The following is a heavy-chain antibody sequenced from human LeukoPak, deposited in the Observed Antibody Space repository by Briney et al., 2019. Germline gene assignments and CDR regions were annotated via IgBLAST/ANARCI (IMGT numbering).Heavy chain of an antibody. CDR2: IYHSGST. V-gene: IGHV4-4*02. J-gene: IGHJ3*02. D-gene: IGHD6-19*01. CDR3: AGAQWLVYDAFDI. Sequence: SGTLSLTCAVSGGSISSSNWWSWVRQPPGKGLEWIGEIYHSGSTNYNPSLKSRVTISVDKSKNQFSLKLSSVTAADTAVYYCAGAQWLVYDAFDIWGQGTMVTVSS. CDR1: GGSISSSNW.